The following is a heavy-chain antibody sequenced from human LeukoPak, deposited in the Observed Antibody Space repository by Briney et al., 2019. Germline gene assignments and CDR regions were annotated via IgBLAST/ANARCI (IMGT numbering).Heavy chain of an antibody. CDR2: IYYSGST. V-gene: IGHV4-39*07. D-gene: IGHD6-6*01. Sequence: SETLSLTCTVSSGSISTSNYYWGWVRQPPGKGLEWIGSIYYSGSTYYNPSLKSRVTISVDTSKNQFSLKLSSVTAADTAVYYCARDSSSLFAFDIWGQGTMDTVSS. CDR3: ARDSSSLFAFDI. CDR1: SGSISTSNYY. J-gene: IGHJ3*02.